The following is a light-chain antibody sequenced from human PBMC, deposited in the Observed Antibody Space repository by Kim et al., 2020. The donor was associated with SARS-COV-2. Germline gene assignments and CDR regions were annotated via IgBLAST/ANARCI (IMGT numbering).Light chain of an antibody. CDR1: QSISIY. CDR3: QQSYSTLL. V-gene: IGKV1-39*01. CDR2: AAS. J-gene: IGKJ4*01. Sequence: SASVGDRVTITCRASQSISIYLNWYQQKPGKAPKLLIYAASSLQSGVPSRFSGSGSGTDFTLTISSLQPEDFATYYCQQSYSTLLFGGGTKVDIK.